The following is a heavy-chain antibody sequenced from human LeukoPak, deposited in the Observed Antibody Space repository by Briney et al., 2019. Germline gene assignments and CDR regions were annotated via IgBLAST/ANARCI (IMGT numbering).Heavy chain of an antibody. Sequence: GGSLRLSCAASGFTFSSFAMNWVRQAPGKGLECVSYISSSGSTIHYADSVKGRFTISRDNAKNPLYLQMNSLRAEDTAVYYCARASYYYDAGDYYYYGMDLWGQGTTVTVSS. CDR1: GFTFSSFA. CDR3: ARASYYYDAGDYYYYGMDL. J-gene: IGHJ6*01. V-gene: IGHV3-48*03. CDR2: ISSSGSTI. D-gene: IGHD3-22*01.